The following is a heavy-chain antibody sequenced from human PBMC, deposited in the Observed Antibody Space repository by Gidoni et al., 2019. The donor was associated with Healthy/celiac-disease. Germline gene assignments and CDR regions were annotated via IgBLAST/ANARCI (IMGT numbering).Heavy chain of an antibody. CDR1: GGSISSSSYY. CDR2: IYYSGRT. Sequence: QLQLQESGPGLVKPSETLSLTCTVSGGSISSSSYYWGWIRQPPGKGLEWIGSIYYSGRTYYNPSLKSRVTISVDTSKNQFSLKLSSVTAADTAVYYCARVIATAAGLFDCWGQGTLVTVSS. V-gene: IGHV4-39*01. CDR3: ARVIATAAGLFDC. J-gene: IGHJ4*02. D-gene: IGHD6-13*01.